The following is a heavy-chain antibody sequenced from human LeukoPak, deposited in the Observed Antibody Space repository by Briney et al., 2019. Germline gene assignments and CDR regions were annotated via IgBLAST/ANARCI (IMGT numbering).Heavy chain of an antibody. V-gene: IGHV1-2*02. Sequence: ASVKVSCTASGYTFTGYYMHWVRQAPGQGLEWMGWINPNSGGTNYAQKFQGRVTMTRDTSISTAYMELSRLRSDDTAVYYCARELRKGRSFSFDYWGQGTLVTVSS. CDR3: ARELRKGRSFSFDY. CDR2: INPNSGGT. D-gene: IGHD1-26*01. J-gene: IGHJ4*02. CDR1: GYTFTGYY.